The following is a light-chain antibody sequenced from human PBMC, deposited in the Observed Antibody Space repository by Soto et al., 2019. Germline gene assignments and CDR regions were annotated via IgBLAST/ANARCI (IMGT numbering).Light chain of an antibody. CDR3: QAWDSISAV. Sequence: SYELTQPPSVSVSPGQTASITCSGDRLGSKYACWYQQKPGQSPVLVIFQDTKRPSGIPGRFSGANSGNTATLTIGGTQAMDEADYYCQAWDSISAVFGGGTKLTVL. CDR1: RLGSKY. J-gene: IGLJ2*01. CDR2: QDT. V-gene: IGLV3-1*01.